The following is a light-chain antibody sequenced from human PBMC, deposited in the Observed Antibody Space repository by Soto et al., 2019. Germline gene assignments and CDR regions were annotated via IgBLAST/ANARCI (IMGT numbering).Light chain of an antibody. CDR3: NSYTSNNTYV. J-gene: IGLJ1*01. Sequence: QSALTQPASVSGSPGQAITISCSGTSSDVGAFNYVSWYQQHPGKAPKLMIYDVSNRPSGVSNRFSCSKSGNTASLTISGLRAEDEADYYCNSYTSNNTYVFGTGTKVTVL. CDR1: SSDVGAFNY. V-gene: IGLV2-14*03. CDR2: DVS.